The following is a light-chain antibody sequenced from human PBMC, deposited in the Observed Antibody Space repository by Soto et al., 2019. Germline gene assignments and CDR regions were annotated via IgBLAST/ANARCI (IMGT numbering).Light chain of an antibody. Sequence: IVLTQSPVTLAVSPGERAVLSCRASQSVSTSLAWYQHKPGQAPRLFIYDASKRAPGIPARFSGSGSGTDFTLTISRLEPEDFAVYYCQVRDVWPSFGQGTKVDIK. J-gene: IGKJ1*01. V-gene: IGKV3-11*01. CDR3: QVRDVWPS. CDR2: DAS. CDR1: QSVSTS.